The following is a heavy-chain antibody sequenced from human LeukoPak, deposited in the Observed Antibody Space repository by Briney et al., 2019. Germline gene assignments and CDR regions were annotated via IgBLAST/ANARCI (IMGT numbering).Heavy chain of an antibody. Sequence: ASVKVSCKASGYTFTSYGISWVRQAPGQGLEWMGWISAYNGNTSYAQKLQGRVTMTTDTSTSTAYMELRSLRSDDTAVYYCARARIAVAATGFYFDYWGQGTLVTVSS. V-gene: IGHV1-18*01. CDR1: GYTFTSYG. D-gene: IGHD6-19*01. CDR3: ARARIAVAATGFYFDY. CDR2: ISAYNGNT. J-gene: IGHJ4*02.